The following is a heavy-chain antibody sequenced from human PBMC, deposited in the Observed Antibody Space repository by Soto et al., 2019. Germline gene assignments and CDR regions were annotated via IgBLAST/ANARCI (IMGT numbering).Heavy chain of an antibody. V-gene: IGHV4-39*01. CDR2: IYYSGST. CDR1: GGSISSSSYY. CDR3: ARLSTTEGDY. Sequence: PSETLSLTCTVSGGSISSSSYYWGWIRQPPGKGLEWIGSIYYSGSTYYNPSLKSRVTISVDTSKNQFSLKLSSVTAADTAVYYCARLSTTEGDYWGQGTLVTVSS. D-gene: IGHD4-17*01. J-gene: IGHJ4*02.